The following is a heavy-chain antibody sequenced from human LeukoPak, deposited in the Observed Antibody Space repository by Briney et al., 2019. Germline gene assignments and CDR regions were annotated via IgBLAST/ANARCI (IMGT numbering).Heavy chain of an antibody. J-gene: IGHJ3*02. Sequence: GGSLRLSCAASGFTFSSYAMSWVRQAPGKGLEWVSAISGSGGSTYYADSVKGRFTIPRDNSKNTLHLQMNSLRAEDTAVYYCAKVRIAVAAIPADAFDIWGQGTMVTVSS. CDR3: AKVRIAVAAIPADAFDI. CDR2: ISGSGGST. V-gene: IGHV3-23*01. D-gene: IGHD6-19*01. CDR1: GFTFSSYA.